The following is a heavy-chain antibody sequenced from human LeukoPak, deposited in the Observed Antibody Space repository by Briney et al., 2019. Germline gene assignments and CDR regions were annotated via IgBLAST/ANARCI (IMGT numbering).Heavy chain of an antibody. CDR1: GGSISSDY. D-gene: IGHD2-2*01. CDR3: ARLVVPAARAYYYYYYMDV. CDR2: IYYSGST. Sequence: SSETLSLTCIVSGGSISSDYWSWIRQPPGKGLEWIGYIYYSGSTNYNPSLKSRVTISVDTSKNQFSLKLSSVTAADTAVYYCARLVVPAARAYYYYYYMDVWGKGTTVTVSS. V-gene: IGHV4-59*08. J-gene: IGHJ6*03.